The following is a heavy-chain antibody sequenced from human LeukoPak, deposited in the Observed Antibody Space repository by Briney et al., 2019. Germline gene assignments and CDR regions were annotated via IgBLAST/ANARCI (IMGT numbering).Heavy chain of an antibody. V-gene: IGHV4-39*07. CDR3: ARDPYSGSYPWFDP. Sequence: SETLSLTCTVSGASISGSGYYWGWIRQPPGKGLEWIGSIYYSGSTYYNPSLKSRVTISVDTSKNQFSLKLSSVTAADTAVYYCARDPYSGSYPWFDPWGQGTLVTVSS. D-gene: IGHD1-26*01. J-gene: IGHJ5*02. CDR1: GASISGSGYY. CDR2: IYYSGST.